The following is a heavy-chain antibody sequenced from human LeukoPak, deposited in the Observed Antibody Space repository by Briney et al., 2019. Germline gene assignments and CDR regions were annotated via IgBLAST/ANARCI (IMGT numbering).Heavy chain of an antibody. J-gene: IGHJ5*02. V-gene: IGHV3-30*02. Sequence: GGSLRPSCAASGFTFSSYGMHWVRQAPGKGLEWVAFIRYDGSNEYYADSVKGRFTISRDNSKNTLYLQMNSLRAEDTAVYYCAKDSSRFLASGGWFDPWGQGTLVTVSS. CDR2: IRYDGSNE. CDR3: AKDSSRFLASGGWFDP. CDR1: GFTFSSYG. D-gene: IGHD3-3*01.